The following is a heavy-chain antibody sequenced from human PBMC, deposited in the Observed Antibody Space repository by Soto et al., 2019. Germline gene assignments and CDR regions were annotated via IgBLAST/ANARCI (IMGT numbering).Heavy chain of an antibody. CDR1: GFMFTCCA. V-gene: IGHV3-23*01. CDR3: ATTRGGWRNTTWSFAF. J-gene: IGHJ2*01. Sequence: EVPLLDSGGGLVQAGGSMRLSCAASGFMFTCCAMSWGRQAPGKGLEWVSSIHGDGEYSHYTDSVEGRVNIPRDKSMNTLNLKMNRLRGDDTVVYYCATTRGGWRNTTWSFAFWGRGTLVTVSS. D-gene: IGHD3-3*01. CDR2: IHGDGEYS.